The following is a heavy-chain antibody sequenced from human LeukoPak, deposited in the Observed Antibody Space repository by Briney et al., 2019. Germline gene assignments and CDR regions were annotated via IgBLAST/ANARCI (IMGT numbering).Heavy chain of an antibody. Sequence: GGSLRLSCADSGFTFSSYAMHWVRQAPGKGLEWVAVISYDGSNKYYADSVKGRFTISRDNSKNTLYLQMNSLRAEDTAVYYCARMNLGGAFFDYWGQGTLVTVSS. CDR1: GFTFSSYA. CDR3: ARMNLGGAFFDY. V-gene: IGHV3-30*04. CDR2: ISYDGSNK. J-gene: IGHJ4*02. D-gene: IGHD3-16*01.